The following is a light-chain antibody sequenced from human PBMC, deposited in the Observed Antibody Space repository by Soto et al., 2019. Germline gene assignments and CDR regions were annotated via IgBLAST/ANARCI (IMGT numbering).Light chain of an antibody. CDR1: QSVSTF. V-gene: IGKV3-11*01. CDR3: QQRGAWPPIP. J-gene: IGKJ5*01. Sequence: EIVFTQSAATVSLSQGERAILSCRASQSVSTFLAWFQQKPGQPPRLLIYNASNRTTGIPARFSGSGSGTDFTLTISSLEPEDFAVYYCQQRGAWPPIPFAQGTRLEI. CDR2: NAS.